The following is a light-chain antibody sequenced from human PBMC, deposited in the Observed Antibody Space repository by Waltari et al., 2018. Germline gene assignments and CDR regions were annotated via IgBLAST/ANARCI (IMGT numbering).Light chain of an antibody. CDR1: QNIIRY. Sequence: DIQMTQSPASLSASVGDRVTITCRASQNIIRYLNWYQQRPGTAPKLLIYASSNLQSGVPSRFIGSGSGTEFTLTISSLQPEDFATYYCQQSYSTPPRTFGQGTKVEMK. V-gene: IGKV1-39*01. CDR2: ASS. CDR3: QQSYSTPPRT. J-gene: IGKJ1*01.